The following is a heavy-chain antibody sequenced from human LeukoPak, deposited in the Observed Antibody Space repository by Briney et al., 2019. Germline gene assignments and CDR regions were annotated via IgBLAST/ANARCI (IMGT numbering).Heavy chain of an antibody. D-gene: IGHD2-21*01. J-gene: IGHJ4*02. CDR1: GFTLRSVG. CDR3: ASRPLECGENCHFDY. V-gene: IGHV3-23*01. CDR2: IGGGGGGT. Sequence: GGSLRLSCAASGFTLRSVGISWVRQAPEEGLEWVAGIGGGGGGTTYANSVKGRFSLSRDNSKNTLYLQMDSLRAEDTAVYYCASRPLECGENCHFDYWGQGTLVTVSS.